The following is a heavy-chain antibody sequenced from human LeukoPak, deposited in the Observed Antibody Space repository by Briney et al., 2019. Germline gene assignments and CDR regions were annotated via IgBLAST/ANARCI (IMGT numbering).Heavy chain of an antibody. CDR1: GFTFSSYS. CDR3: ARGRQNSGSYSDAFDI. V-gene: IGHV3-21*01. Sequence: PGGSLRLSCAASGFTFSSYSMNWVRQAPGKGLEWVSSISSSGIYIYYADSMKGRFTISRDNARNSLYLQMNSLRAEDTAVYYCARGRQNSGSYSDAFDIWGQGTMVTVSS. CDR2: ISSSGIYI. D-gene: IGHD1-26*01. J-gene: IGHJ3*02.